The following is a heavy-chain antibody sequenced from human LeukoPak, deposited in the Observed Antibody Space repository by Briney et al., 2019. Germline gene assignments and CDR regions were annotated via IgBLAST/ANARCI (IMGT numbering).Heavy chain of an antibody. Sequence: PSETLSLTCTVSGGSIGSGTYYWGWIRQSPGKGLEWIGSIYHSGSTYYNPSLRSRVTISVDTSKNQFSLKLSSVTAADTAVYYCARGRDYYDSSGYYYYWGQGTLVTVSS. CDR3: ARGRDYYDSSGYYYY. CDR2: IYHSGST. CDR1: GGSIGSGTYY. J-gene: IGHJ4*02. D-gene: IGHD3-22*01. V-gene: IGHV4-39*07.